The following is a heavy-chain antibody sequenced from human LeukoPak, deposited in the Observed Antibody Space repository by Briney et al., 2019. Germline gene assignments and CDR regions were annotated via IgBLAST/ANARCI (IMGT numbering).Heavy chain of an antibody. D-gene: IGHD6-19*01. V-gene: IGHV1-46*01. CDR3: ARVVAVAGTSDY. Sequence: GASVKVSCKASGYTFTSYYMHSVRQAPGQGLEWMGIINPSGGSTSYAQKFQGRVTMTRDTSTSTVYMELSSLRSEDTAVYYCARVVAVAGTSDYWGQGTLVTVSS. CDR1: GYTFTSYY. CDR2: INPSGGST. J-gene: IGHJ4*02.